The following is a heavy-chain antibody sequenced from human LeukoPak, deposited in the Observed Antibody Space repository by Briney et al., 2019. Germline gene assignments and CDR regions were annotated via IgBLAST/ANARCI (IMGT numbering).Heavy chain of an antibody. J-gene: IGHJ4*02. CDR2: INPNSAAS. CDR1: GYTFTSYY. Sequence: ASVKVSCKASGYTFTSYYIHWVRQAPGQGLEWMGQINPNSAASHYAQKFQDRVTMTSDTSINMAYMELRSLRSDDTAVYYCARDFYGSRPGAFDYWGQGTLITVSS. CDR3: ARDFYGSRPGAFDY. D-gene: IGHD3-10*01. V-gene: IGHV1-2*06.